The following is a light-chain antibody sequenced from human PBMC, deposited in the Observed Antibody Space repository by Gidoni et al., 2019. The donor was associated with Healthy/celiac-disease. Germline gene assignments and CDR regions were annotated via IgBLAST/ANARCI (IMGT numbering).Light chain of an antibody. J-gene: IGKJ1*01. V-gene: IGKV3-11*01. Sequence: EIVFTQSPATLSLSPGERATLSCRASQSVSSYLAWYQQKPGQAPRLLIYDASNRATGIPARFSGSGSGTDFTLTISSLEPEDFAVYYCQQRSNWPATFGQGTKVEIK. CDR2: DAS. CDR3: QQRSNWPAT. CDR1: QSVSSY.